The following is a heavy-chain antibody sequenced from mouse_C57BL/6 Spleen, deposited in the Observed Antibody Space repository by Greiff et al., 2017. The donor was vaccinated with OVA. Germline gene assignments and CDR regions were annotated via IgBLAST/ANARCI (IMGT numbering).Heavy chain of an antibody. CDR1: GFTFSDYG. J-gene: IGHJ1*03. V-gene: IGHV5-17*01. D-gene: IGHD1-1*01. CDR2: ISSGSSTI. CDR3: ARPSSYDWYFDV. Sequence: EVQGVESGGGLVKPGGSLKLSCAASGFTFSDYGMHWVRQAPEKGLEWVAYISSGSSTIYYADPVKGRFTISRDNAKNTLFRQMTSLRSEDTAMYYCARPSSYDWYFDVWGTGTTVTVSS.